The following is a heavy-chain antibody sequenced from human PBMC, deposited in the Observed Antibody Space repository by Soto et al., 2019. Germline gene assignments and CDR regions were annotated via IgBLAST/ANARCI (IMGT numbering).Heavy chain of an antibody. CDR2: IYHSGST. D-gene: IGHD5-18*01. V-gene: IGHV4-4*02. CDR1: GGSISSSNW. J-gene: IGHJ6*02. CDR3: ARSGYSYGPNPLLY. Sequence: SETLSLTCAVSGGSISSSNWWSWIRQPPGKGLEWIGEIYHSGSTNYNPSLKSRVTISVDKSKNQFSLKLSSVTAADTAVYYCARSGYSYGPNPLLYWGQGSTVTVSS.